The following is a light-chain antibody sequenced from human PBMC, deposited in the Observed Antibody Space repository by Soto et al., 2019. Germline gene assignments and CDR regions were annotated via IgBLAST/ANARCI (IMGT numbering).Light chain of an antibody. Sequence: DIQRTQSASTLSASVGAIVTITGRASQSISRWLAWYQQKPGRAPKPLIYDASTLESGVSSRFSGSGSATALTLTISRLQPDDFAPSFCHPRAVGQGTRLEIK. CDR2: DAS. V-gene: IGKV1-5*01. J-gene: IGKJ5*01. CDR1: QSISRW. CDR3: HPRA.